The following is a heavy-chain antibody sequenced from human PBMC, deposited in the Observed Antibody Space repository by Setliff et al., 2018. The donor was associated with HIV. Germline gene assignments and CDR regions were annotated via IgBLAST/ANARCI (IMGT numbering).Heavy chain of an antibody. CDR1: GFRFDDDT. Sequence: PGGSLRLSCAASGFRFDDDTMHWVRQAPGKGLEWVSLISWDGYNKYYADSVKGRFTISRDNTNNFLYLQMNSLKIDDTALYYCAREMGFSTIDSWGKGTTVTVSS. D-gene: IGHD3-3*01. V-gene: IGHV3-43*01. J-gene: IGHJ6*04. CDR3: AREMGFSTIDS. CDR2: ISWDGYNK.